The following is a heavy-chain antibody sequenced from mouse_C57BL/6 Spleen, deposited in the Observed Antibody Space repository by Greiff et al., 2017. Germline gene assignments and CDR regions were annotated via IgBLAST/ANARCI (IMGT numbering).Heavy chain of an antibody. CDR2: IDPETGGT. Sequence: QVQLQQSGAELVRPGASVTLSCKASGYTFTDYEMHWVKQTPVHGLEWIGAIDPETGGTAYNQKFKGKAILTADKSSSTAYMELRSLTSEDSAVYYCTKATVVAFYWYFDVWGTGTTVTVSS. V-gene: IGHV1-15*01. CDR3: TKATVVAFYWYFDV. D-gene: IGHD1-1*01. CDR1: GYTFTDYE. J-gene: IGHJ1*03.